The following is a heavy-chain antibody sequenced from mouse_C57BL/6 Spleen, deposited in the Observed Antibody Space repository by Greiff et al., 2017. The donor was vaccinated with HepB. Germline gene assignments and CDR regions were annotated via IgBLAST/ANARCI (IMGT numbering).Heavy chain of an antibody. D-gene: IGHD2-10*01. J-gene: IGHJ4*01. CDR3: ANAYYCNYDAMDD. Sequence: GQLQQSGAELAKPGASVRLSCKASGYTFTSYWMHWVKQRPGQGLEWIGYMNPSSGYTKYNQKFKDKATLTADKSSSTAYMQLSSLTYVDSAVYYCANAYYCNYDAMDDWGQGTSVTVAS. CDR1: GYTFTSYW. CDR2: MNPSSGYT. V-gene: IGHV1-7*01.